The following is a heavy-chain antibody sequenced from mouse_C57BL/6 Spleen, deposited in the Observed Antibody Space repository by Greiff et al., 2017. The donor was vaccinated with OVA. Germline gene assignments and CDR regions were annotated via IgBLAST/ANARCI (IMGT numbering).Heavy chain of an antibody. Sequence: QVQLQQPGAELVKPGASVKLSCKASGYTFTSYWMQWVKQRPGQGLEWIGEIDPSDSYTNYNQKFKGKATLTVDTSSSTAYMQLRSLTSEDSAVYYCARRGDSSGRGDYWGQGTTLTVSS. V-gene: IGHV1-50*01. CDR2: IDPSDSYT. J-gene: IGHJ2*01. CDR1: GYTFTSYW. CDR3: ARRGDSSGRGDY. D-gene: IGHD3-2*02.